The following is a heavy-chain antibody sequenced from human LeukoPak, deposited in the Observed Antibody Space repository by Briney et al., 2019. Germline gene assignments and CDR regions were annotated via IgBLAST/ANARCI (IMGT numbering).Heavy chain of an antibody. D-gene: IGHD5-18*01. CDR2: INTNTGNP. J-gene: IGHJ5*02. Sequence: GASVKVSCKASGYTFTSYAMNWVRQAPGQGLEWMGWINTNTGNPTYAQGFTGRFVFSLDTSVSTAYLQISSLKAEDTAVYYCAREGGAIQLWSTHPNWFDPWGQGTLVTVSS. V-gene: IGHV7-4-1*02. CDR1: GYTFTSYA. CDR3: AREGGAIQLWSTHPNWFDP.